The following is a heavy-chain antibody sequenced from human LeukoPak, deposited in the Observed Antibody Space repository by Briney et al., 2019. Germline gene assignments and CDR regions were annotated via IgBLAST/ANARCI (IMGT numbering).Heavy chain of an antibody. CDR3: ARDVYDSSGYYWFDY. Sequence: PSETLSLTCTVSGGSISSSSYHWGWIRQPPGKGLEWIGSICYSGSTYYNPSLKSRVTISVDTSKNQFSLKLSSVTAADTAVYYCARDVYDSSGYYWFDYWGQGTLVTVSS. CDR2: ICYSGST. J-gene: IGHJ4*02. CDR1: GGSISSSSYH. V-gene: IGHV4-39*07. D-gene: IGHD3-22*01.